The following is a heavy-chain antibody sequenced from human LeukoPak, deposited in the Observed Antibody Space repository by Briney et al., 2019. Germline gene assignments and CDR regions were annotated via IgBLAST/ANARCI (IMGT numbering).Heavy chain of an antibody. CDR1: GGSISSGGYY. D-gene: IGHD6-13*01. CDR2: IYYSGST. J-gene: IGHJ4*02. V-gene: IGHV4-31*03. Sequence: SETLPLTCTVSGGSISSGGYYWSWIRQHPGKGLEWIGYIYYSGSTYYNPSLKSRVTISVDTSKNQFSLKLSSVTAADTAVYYCARNSAAGLPFDYWGQGTLVTVSS. CDR3: ARNSAAGLPFDY.